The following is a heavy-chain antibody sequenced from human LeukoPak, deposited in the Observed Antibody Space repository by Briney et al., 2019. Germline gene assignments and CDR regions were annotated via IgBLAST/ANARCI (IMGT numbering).Heavy chain of an antibody. CDR1: GYTFTSYY. CDR3: AREQQLRALDYYYYYGMDV. Sequence: ASVKVSCKASGYTFTSYYMHWVRQAPGQGLEWMGIINPSGGSTSYAQKFQGRVTMTRDTSTSTVYMELSSLRSEDTAVYYCAREQQLRALDYYYYYGMDVWGQGTTVTVSS. D-gene: IGHD6-13*01. CDR2: INPSGGST. V-gene: IGHV1-46*01. J-gene: IGHJ6*02.